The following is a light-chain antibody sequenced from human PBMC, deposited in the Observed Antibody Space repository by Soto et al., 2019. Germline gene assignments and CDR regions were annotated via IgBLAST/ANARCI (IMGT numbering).Light chain of an antibody. J-gene: IGKJ1*01. V-gene: IGKV3-20*01. CDR1: QSVSSIY. CDR3: QQYGSSPRT. CDR2: GVS. Sequence: IVLTQSPGTLSLSPGERATLSCRASQSVSSIYFAWYQQKRGQAPRLLIYGVSSMDSGIPDRFSGSGSGTDFTLTISRMEPEDFAVYCCQQYGSSPRTFGQGTKVDIK.